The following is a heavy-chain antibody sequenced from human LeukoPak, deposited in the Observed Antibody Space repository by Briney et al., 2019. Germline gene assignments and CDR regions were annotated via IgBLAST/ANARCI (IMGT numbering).Heavy chain of an antibody. CDR3: ARLSGDRAFDY. CDR2: IYSGGST. CDR1: GFTFSSNH. J-gene: IGHJ4*02. D-gene: IGHD2-15*01. V-gene: IGHV3-53*01. Sequence: GGFLRLSCAASGFTFSSNHMSWVRQAPGKGLEWASVIYSGGSTYYADSVKGRFTISRDNSKNTLYLQMNSLRAEDTAVYYCARLSGDRAFDYWGQGTLVTVSS.